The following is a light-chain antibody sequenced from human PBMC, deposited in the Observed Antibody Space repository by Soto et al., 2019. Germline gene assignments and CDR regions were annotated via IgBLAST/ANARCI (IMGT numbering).Light chain of an antibody. V-gene: IGLV1-44*01. CDR1: YSNIGIND. J-gene: IGLJ2*01. CDR2: DTS. CDR3: AAWDDSLNGPA. Sequence: QSVLTQPSSASGTPGQRVTVSCSGTYSNIGINDVHWYRQLSGTAPQILIYDTSQRATGVPDRFSGSRSGTSASLVISGLQTEDEADYHCAAWDDSLNGPAFGGGTKLTVL.